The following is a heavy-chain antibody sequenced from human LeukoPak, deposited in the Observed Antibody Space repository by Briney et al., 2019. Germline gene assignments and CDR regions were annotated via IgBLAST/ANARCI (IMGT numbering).Heavy chain of an antibody. CDR2: ISSSSSYI. Sequence: GGSLRLSCAASGFTFSSYSMNWVRQAPGKGLEWVSSISSSSSYIYYADSVKGRFTISRDNAKNSLYLQMNSLRAEDTAVYYCARTRHDYGDYGRAFDIWGQGTMVTVSS. CDR1: GFTFSSYS. CDR3: ARTRHDYGDYGRAFDI. D-gene: IGHD4-17*01. V-gene: IGHV3-21*01. J-gene: IGHJ3*02.